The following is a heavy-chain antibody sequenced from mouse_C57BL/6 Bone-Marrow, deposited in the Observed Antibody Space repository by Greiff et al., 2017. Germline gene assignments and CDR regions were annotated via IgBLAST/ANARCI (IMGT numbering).Heavy chain of an antibody. J-gene: IGHJ4*01. V-gene: IGHV1-19*01. Sequence: VQLQQSGPVLVRPGASVKMSCKASGYTFTDYYMNWVKQSPGKSLEWIGVINPYNGGTSYNQKFKGKATLTVDKSSSTAYMKLNSLASEDAAVYDSARGWFYAVDYGGRGTATTVTS. CDR1: GYTFTDYY. CDR2: INPYNGGT. D-gene: IGHD2-2*01. CDR3: ARGWFYAVDY.